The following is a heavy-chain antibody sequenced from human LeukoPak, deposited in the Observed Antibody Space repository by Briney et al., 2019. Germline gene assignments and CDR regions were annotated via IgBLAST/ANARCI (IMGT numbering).Heavy chain of an antibody. Sequence: ASVKVSCKASGYTFSNYAMNWVRQAPGQGLEWMGWITTKTGDPTYAQGFTGRFVFSLDTSVSTAYLQVSSLKAEDTAVYYCARGGYSNGWSHDYWGQGTLVTVSS. CDR2: ITTKTGDP. V-gene: IGHV7-4-1*02. D-gene: IGHD6-19*01. J-gene: IGHJ4*02. CDR3: ARGGYSNGWSHDY. CDR1: GYTFSNYA.